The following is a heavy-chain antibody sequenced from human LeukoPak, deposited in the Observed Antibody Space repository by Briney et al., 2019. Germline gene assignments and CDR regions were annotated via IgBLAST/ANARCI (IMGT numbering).Heavy chain of an antibody. CDR1: GFTFSSYA. CDR2: TSYEGSNK. CDR3: ARGSFDSSGRNWFDP. J-gene: IGHJ5*02. D-gene: IGHD6-19*01. Sequence: GRSLRLSCAASGFTFSSYAMHWVRQAPGKGLEWVAVTSYEGSNKYYADSVKGRFTISRDNSKNTLYLQMNSLRAEDTAVYYCARGSFDSSGRNWFDPWGQGTLVTVSS. V-gene: IGHV3-30-3*01.